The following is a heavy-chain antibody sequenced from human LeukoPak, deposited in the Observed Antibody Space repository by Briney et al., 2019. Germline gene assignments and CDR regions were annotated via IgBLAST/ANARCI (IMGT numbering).Heavy chain of an antibody. CDR1: GFTFRSYS. V-gene: IGHV3-21*01. D-gene: IGHD3-16*02. CDR2: ISSSSSYI. Sequence: GGSLRLSCAASGFTFRSYSMNWVRQAPGKGLEWVSSISSSSSYIYYADSVKGRFTISRDNAKNSLYLQMNSLRAEDTAVYYCARDAYAYDYVWGSYRYTPYYFDYWGQGTLVTVSS. CDR3: ARDAYAYDYVWGSYRYTPYYFDY. J-gene: IGHJ4*02.